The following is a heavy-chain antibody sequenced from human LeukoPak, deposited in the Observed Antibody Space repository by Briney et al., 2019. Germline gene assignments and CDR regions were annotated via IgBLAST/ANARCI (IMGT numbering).Heavy chain of an antibody. V-gene: IGHV3-30*18. CDR2: ISYDGSNK. D-gene: IGHD4-11*01. J-gene: IGHJ6*02. Sequence: GGSLRLSCAASGFTFSSYGMHWVRQAPGKGLEWVAVISYDGSNKYYADSVKGRFTISRDNSKNTLYLQMNSLRTEDTAVYYCAKDRSSYSHYSYYGMDVWGQGTTVTVSS. CDR3: AKDRSSYSHYSYYGMDV. CDR1: GFTFSSYG.